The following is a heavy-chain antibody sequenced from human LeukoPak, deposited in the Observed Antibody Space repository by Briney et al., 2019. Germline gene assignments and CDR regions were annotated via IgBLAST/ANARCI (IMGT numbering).Heavy chain of an antibody. CDR1: GFTFSSYG. Sequence: GGSLRLSCAASGFTFSSYGMHWVRQAPGKGLEWVAVISYDGSNKYYADSVKGRFTISRHNSKNTLYLQMNSLRAEDTAVYYCAKGQLRYCSGGSCYAPDDYWGQGTLVTVSS. CDR3: AKGQLRYCSGGSCYAPDDY. J-gene: IGHJ4*02. V-gene: IGHV3-30*18. CDR2: ISYDGSNK. D-gene: IGHD2-15*01.